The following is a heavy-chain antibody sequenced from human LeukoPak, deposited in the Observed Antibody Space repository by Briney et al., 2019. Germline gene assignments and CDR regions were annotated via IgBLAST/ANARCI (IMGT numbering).Heavy chain of an antibody. D-gene: IGHD5-12*01. Sequence: GASVKVSCKASGGIFSSYAISWVRQAPGQGLEWMGWINPNNGGTNYAQKFQGRVTMTRDTSISTGYMELRRLRSDDTAVYYCARDALTGYEHFDYWGQGTLVTVYS. CDR1: GGIFSSYA. V-gene: IGHV1-2*02. J-gene: IGHJ4*02. CDR3: ARDALTGYEHFDY. CDR2: INPNNGGT.